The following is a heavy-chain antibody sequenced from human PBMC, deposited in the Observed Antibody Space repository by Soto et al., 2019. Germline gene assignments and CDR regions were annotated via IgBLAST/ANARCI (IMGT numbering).Heavy chain of an antibody. CDR3: ARRVVQQTFDY. V-gene: IGHV4-39*01. CDR1: GGSISSSSYY. Sequence: SETLSLTCTVSGGSISSSSYYWGWIRQPPGKGLEWIGSIYYSGSTYYNPSLKSRVTISVDTSKNQFSLKLSSVTAADTAVYYCARRVVQQTFDYWGQGTLVTVSS. J-gene: IGHJ4*02. D-gene: IGHD6-13*01. CDR2: IYYSGST.